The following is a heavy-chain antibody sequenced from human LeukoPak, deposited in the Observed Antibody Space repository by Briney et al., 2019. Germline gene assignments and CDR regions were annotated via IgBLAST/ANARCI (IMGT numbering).Heavy chain of an antibody. D-gene: IGHD3-10*01. CDR3: ARAWGYGSVNWFDP. V-gene: IGHV3-23*01. Sequence: PGGSLRLSCAASGLTFSTNAMSWVRQAPGKGLEWVSAISGSGGGTYYADSVKGRFTISRDNPKNTLYLQMNSLRAEDTAVYYCARAWGYGSVNWFDPWGQGTLVTVSS. CDR1: GLTFSTNA. CDR2: ISGSGGGT. J-gene: IGHJ5*02.